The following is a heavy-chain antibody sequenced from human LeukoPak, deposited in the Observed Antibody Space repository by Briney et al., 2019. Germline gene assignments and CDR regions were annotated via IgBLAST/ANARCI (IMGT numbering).Heavy chain of an antibody. Sequence: GGSLRLSCAASEFTVSNNYMSWVRQAPGKGLEWVSVIYSGGSIYYADSVKGRFTISRDSSKNTLYLQLNSLRAEDTAVYYCARALTPAYYFDYWGQGTLVTVSS. CDR2: IYSGGSI. V-gene: IGHV3-53*01. CDR3: ARALTPAYYFDY. D-gene: IGHD6-25*01. J-gene: IGHJ4*02. CDR1: EFTVSNNY.